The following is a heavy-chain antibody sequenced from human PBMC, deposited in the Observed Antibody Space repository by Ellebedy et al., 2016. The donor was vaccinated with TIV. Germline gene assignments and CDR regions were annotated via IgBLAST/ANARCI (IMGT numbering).Heavy chain of an antibody. V-gene: IGHV3-48*04. Sequence: GESLKISCAASGFSFSTYAMHWVRQAPGKGLEWVSYISGSASVTAYADSVKGRFTISRDNARTSLYLQMNSLRVDDTAMYYCARSYGARTSGPWGQGTLVTVSS. CDR3: ARSYGARTSGP. CDR2: ISGSASVT. D-gene: IGHD3-16*01. J-gene: IGHJ5*02. CDR1: GFSFSTYA.